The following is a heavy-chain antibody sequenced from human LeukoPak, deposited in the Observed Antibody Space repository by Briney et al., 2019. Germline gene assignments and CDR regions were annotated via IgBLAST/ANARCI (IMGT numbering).Heavy chain of an antibody. D-gene: IGHD4-4*01. J-gene: IGHJ4*02. CDR3: ARESVSDKARDPDY. CDR2: IYYSGST. V-gene: IGHV4-30-4*01. Sequence: SQTLSLTCSVSGGSISSGDYYWSWIRQPPGKGLEWIGYIYYSGSTYYNPSLKSRVTISVDRSKNQFSLKLSSVTAADTAVYYCARESVSDKARDPDYWGQGTLVTVSS. CDR1: GGSISSGDYY.